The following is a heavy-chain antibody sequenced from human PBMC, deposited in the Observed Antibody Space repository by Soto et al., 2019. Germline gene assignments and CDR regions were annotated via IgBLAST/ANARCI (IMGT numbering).Heavy chain of an antibody. CDR1: DGSISSYDW. Sequence: QVQLQESGPGLVKPSESLSLTCVVSDGSISSYDWWTWVRQPPGKGLDWIGKMYHSGGAGYSPSLKSRVTIAAASSKNHCSLSLTGGTAAATAVYYCAAGNVDSMLEYWSQGTKVAVTS. CDR2: MYHSGGA. CDR3: AAGNVDSMLEY. J-gene: IGHJ4*02. V-gene: IGHV4-4*02. D-gene: IGHD2-8*01.